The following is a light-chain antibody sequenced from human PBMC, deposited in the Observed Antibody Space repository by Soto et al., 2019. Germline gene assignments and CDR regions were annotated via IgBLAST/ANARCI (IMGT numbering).Light chain of an antibody. CDR1: QGINNE. CDR3: LYDYNYPRT. V-gene: IGKV1-6*01. CDR2: AAS. Sequence: AIQMTQSPSSLSASVGDRVTMTCRASQGINNELAWYQQKPGKAPKLLIYAASNLHSGVPSRFSGRGSGTDFALTISSLQPEDFATYFCLYDYNYPRTFGQGTKVE. J-gene: IGKJ1*01.